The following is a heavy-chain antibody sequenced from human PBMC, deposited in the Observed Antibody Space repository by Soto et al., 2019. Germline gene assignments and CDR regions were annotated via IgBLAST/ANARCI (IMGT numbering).Heavy chain of an antibody. Sequence: PSETLSLTCTVSGGSISGYYWSWIRQPPGKGLEWIGYIYYSGSTNYNPSLKSRVTISVDTSKNQFSLKLSSVTAADTAVYYCARDNGDKFYGMDVWGQGTTVTVS. CDR1: GGSISGYY. J-gene: IGHJ6*02. CDR3: ARDNGDKFYGMDV. D-gene: IGHD4-17*01. V-gene: IGHV4-59*01. CDR2: IYYSGST.